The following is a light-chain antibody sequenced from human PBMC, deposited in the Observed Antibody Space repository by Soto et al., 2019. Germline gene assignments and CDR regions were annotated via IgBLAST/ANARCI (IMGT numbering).Light chain of an antibody. V-gene: IGKV1-5*03. J-gene: IGKJ1*01. CDR2: KAS. Sequence: DTQMTQSPSTLSASVGDRVTITCRASQSISDWLAWYQQKPGKAPKLLIYKASRLQSGVPSRFSGSGSGTEFTLTISGLQAEDFATYYCRHYNDYPRTFGQGTKV. CDR1: QSISDW. CDR3: RHYNDYPRT.